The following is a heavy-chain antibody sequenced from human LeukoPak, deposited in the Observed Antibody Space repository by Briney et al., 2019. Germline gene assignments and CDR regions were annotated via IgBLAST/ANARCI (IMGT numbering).Heavy chain of an antibody. Sequence: PSETLSLTCAVYGGSFSGYYWSWIRQPPGKGLEWIGEVHHSGSTNYNPSLKSRVTISVDTSKNQFSLKLSSVTAADAAVYYCARRISDFDCWGQGTLVTVSS. J-gene: IGHJ4*02. V-gene: IGHV4-34*01. CDR2: VHHSGST. CDR1: GGSFSGYY. CDR3: ARRISDFDC.